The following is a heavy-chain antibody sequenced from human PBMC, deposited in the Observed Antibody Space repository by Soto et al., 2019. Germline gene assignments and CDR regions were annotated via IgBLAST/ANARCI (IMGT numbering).Heavy chain of an antibody. Sequence: ASVKVSCKASGYTFTSYGISWVRQAPGQGLEWMGWISAYNGNTNYAQKLQGRVTMTTDTSTSTAYMELRSLRSDDTAAYYCARCSGVGYCSGGSCYSCAVWGQGTLVTVSS. CDR3: ARCSGVGYCSGGSCYSCAV. CDR1: GYTFTSYG. CDR2: ISAYNGNT. V-gene: IGHV1-18*04. J-gene: IGHJ4*02. D-gene: IGHD2-15*01.